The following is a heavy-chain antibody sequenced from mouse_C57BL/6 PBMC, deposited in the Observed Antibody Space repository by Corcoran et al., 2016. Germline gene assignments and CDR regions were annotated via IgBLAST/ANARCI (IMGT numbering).Heavy chain of an antibody. Sequence: QVQLQQSGPELVKPGATVKISCKASGYTFTDYYINWVKQRPGQGLEWIGWIFPGSGSTYYNEKFKGKATLTVDKSSSTAYMLLSSLTSEDSAVYFCAREDSSGYVAWFAYWGQGTLVTVSA. J-gene: IGHJ3*01. CDR2: IFPGSGST. V-gene: IGHV1-75*01. D-gene: IGHD3-2*02. CDR1: GYTFTDYY. CDR3: AREDSSGYVAWFAY.